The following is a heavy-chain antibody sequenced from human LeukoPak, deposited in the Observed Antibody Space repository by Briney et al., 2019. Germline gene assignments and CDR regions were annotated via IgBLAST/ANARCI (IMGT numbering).Heavy chain of an antibody. CDR2: IYPGDSET. D-gene: IGHD4/OR15-4a*01. V-gene: IGHV5-51*01. CDR3: ARLPARCASDKCYLH. Sequence: PGGSLRLSCKGFGFTFNTYGVGWVRQMSGKGLEWMGIIYPGDSETNYSPSFQGQVAISADKSITTAYLQWNSLKASDTAMYYCARLPARCASDKCYLHWGQGTLVTVSS. J-gene: IGHJ4*02. CDR1: GFTFNTYG.